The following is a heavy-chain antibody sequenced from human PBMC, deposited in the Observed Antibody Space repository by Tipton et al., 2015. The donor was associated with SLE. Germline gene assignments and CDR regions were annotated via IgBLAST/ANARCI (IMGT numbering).Heavy chain of an antibody. CDR1: GGPTSSYY. CDR2: IYYNGRT. V-gene: IGHV4-59*12. CDR3: ARDAGPRDYFDF. Sequence: TLSLTCDVSGGPTSSYYWSWIRQPPGKGLEWFGYIYYNGRTNYNPSLKSRVSISIDTSKNQFSLKVNFVTAADTAVYYCARDAGPRDYFDFWGQGTLVTVSS. J-gene: IGHJ4*02.